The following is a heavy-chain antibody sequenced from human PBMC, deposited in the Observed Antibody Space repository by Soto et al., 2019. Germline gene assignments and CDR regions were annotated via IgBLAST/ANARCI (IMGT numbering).Heavy chain of an antibody. CDR1: GYSFTNYW. CDR3: AGRHCSSSSCYRRYGMDV. CDR2: IDPSDSYT. J-gene: IGHJ6*02. D-gene: IGHD2-2*01. Sequence: GESLKISCKGSGYSFTNYWISWVRQMPGKGLEWMGQIDPSDSYTTYSPSFQGHVTISVDKSITTAYLQWSSLKASDTAMYYCAGRHCSSSSCYRRYGMDVWGQGTTVTVSS. V-gene: IGHV5-10-1*01.